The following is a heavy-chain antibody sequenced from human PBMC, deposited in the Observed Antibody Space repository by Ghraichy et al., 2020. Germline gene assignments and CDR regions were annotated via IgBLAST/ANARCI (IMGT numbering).Heavy chain of an antibody. CDR2: IIPILGIA. J-gene: IGHJ5*02. Sequence: SVKVSCKASGGTFSSYAISWVRQAPGQGLEWMGRIIPILGIANYAQKFQGRVTITADKSTSTAYMELSSLRSEDTAVYYCARDGGGSCCPYCEDEGFDPWGQGTLVTVSS. CDR1: GGTFSSYA. V-gene: IGHV1-69*04. CDR3: ARDGGGSCCPYCEDEGFDP. D-gene: IGHD2-15*01.